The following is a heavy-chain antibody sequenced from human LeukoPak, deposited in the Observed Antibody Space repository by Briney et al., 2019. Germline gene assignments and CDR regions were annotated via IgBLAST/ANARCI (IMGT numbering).Heavy chain of an antibody. D-gene: IGHD3-10*01. Sequence: PGGSLRLSRAASLFTFSSYDMHWVRQATGKGLEWVSAIGPAGDTYYPGCVKGRFTISIENAKNSLYLQMNSLRAGDTAVYYCARVVRVGLVRGVIFDYWGQGTLVPVSS. J-gene: IGHJ4*02. V-gene: IGHV3-13*04. CDR1: LFTFSSYD. CDR3: ARVVRVGLVRGVIFDY. CDR2: IGPAGDT.